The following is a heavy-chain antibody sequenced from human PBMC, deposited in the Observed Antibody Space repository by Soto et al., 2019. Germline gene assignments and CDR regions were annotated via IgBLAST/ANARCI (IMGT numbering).Heavy chain of an antibody. CDR1: GYTFTSYD. J-gene: IGHJ6*02. V-gene: IGHV1-8*01. Sequence: QVQLVQSGAEVKKPGASVKVSCKASGYTFTSYDINWGRQATGQGLERMGWMNPNSGNTGYAQTFQGRVTTTRTPSTSTAYMELSSLRSEDTAVYYCAREKSAYGMDVWGQGTTVTVSS. CDR2: MNPNSGNT. CDR3: AREKSAYGMDV.